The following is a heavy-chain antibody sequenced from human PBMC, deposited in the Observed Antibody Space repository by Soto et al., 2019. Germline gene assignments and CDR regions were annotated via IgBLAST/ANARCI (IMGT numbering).Heavy chain of an antibody. CDR3: ARDSSITPRALDC. V-gene: IGHV3-21*01. D-gene: IGHD6-6*01. J-gene: IGHJ4*02. CDR1: GFAFYYYN. CDR2: ISGSGIDI. Sequence: SLRLSCAASGFAFYYYNMNWVRQAPGRGLEWVSSISGSGIDIHFTDSVKGRFTISRDNAKTSLYLQMDSLRPEDTAIYYCARDSSITPRALDCWGQGTLVTVSS.